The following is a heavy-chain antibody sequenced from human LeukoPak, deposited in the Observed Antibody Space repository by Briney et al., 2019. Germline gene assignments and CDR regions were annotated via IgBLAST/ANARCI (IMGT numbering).Heavy chain of an antibody. D-gene: IGHD3-10*01. CDR2: IYYSGST. CDR3: ARHRVGVITMVQGVMEQTAFDI. Sequence: SETLSLTCTVSGGSISSSSYYWGWIRQPPGKGLEWIGSIYYSGSTYYNPSLKSRVTISVDTSKNQFSLKPSSVTAADTAVYYCARHRVGVITMVQGVMEQTAFDIWGQGTMVTVSS. V-gene: IGHV4-39*01. CDR1: GGSISSSSYY. J-gene: IGHJ3*02.